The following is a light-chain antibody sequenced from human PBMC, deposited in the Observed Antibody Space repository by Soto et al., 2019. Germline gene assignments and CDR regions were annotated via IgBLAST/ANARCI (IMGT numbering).Light chain of an antibody. CDR2: DVT. CDR3: SSYTSSGTYV. J-gene: IGLJ1*01. CDR1: SSDVGGYDY. Sequence: QSALTQPASVSGSPGQSVTISCTGTSSDVGGYDYVSWYQHHPGKAPKLVIYDVTYRPSGVSDRFSGSKSANTASLTISGLQAEDEADYYCSSYTSSGTYVFGTGTKVTVL. V-gene: IGLV2-14*01.